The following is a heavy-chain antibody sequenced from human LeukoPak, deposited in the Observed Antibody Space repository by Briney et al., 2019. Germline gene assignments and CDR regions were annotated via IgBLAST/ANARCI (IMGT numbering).Heavy chain of an antibody. Sequence: SETLSLTCRVSGGSISSHYWNWIRQPPGKGLEWIAHMYYSGNTKYNPSLNSRVTISVDTSKTQFSLKLSSATAADTAVYYCARHHIAVGDISWGQGTLVTVSS. V-gene: IGHV4-59*08. CDR1: GGSISSHY. J-gene: IGHJ5*02. CDR2: MYYSGNT. D-gene: IGHD2-2*01. CDR3: ARHHIAVGDIS.